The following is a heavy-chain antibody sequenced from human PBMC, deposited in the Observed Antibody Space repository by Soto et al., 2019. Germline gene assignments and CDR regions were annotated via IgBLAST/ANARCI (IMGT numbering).Heavy chain of an antibody. J-gene: IGHJ5*02. Sequence: PGGSLRLSCAASGFTFSSYAMSWVRQAPGKGLEWVSAISGSGGSTYYADSVKGRFTISRDNSKNTLYLQMNSLRAEDTAVYYCAKRPVSAVAPGEWFDPWGQGTLVTVSS. CDR3: AKRPVSAVAPGEWFDP. CDR1: GFTFSSYA. V-gene: IGHV3-23*01. D-gene: IGHD6-19*01. CDR2: ISGSGGST.